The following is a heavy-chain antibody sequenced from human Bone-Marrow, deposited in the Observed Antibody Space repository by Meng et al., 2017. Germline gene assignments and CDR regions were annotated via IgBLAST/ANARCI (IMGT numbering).Heavy chain of an antibody. D-gene: IGHD6-13*01. Sequence: QVQCLQSGAEVKRPGASVKVSCKPSGYTLPDYLMHWVRRAPGQGLEWMGRIDPKSGDTHYAQRFQGRVTMTGDTSISTAYREMSGLRSDDTAMYYCARDEDISAAGKLFGDYWGQGTLVTVSS. V-gene: IGHV1-2*06. J-gene: IGHJ4*02. CDR1: GYTLPDYL. CDR3: ARDEDISAAGKLFGDY. CDR2: IDPKSGDT.